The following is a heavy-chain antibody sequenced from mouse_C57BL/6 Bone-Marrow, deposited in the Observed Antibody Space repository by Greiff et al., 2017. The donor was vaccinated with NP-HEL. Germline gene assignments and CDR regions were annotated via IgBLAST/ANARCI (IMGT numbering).Heavy chain of an antibody. V-gene: IGHV1-69*01. CDR3: ARLITTVVAHWYFDV. CDR1: GYTFTSYW. D-gene: IGHD1-1*01. CDR2: IDPSDSYT. J-gene: IGHJ1*03. Sequence: QVQLQQSGAELVMPGASVKLSCKASGYTFTSYWMHWVKQRPGQGLEWIGEIDPSDSYTNYNQKFKGKSTLTVDKSSSTAYMQLSSLTSEDSAVYYCARLITTVVAHWYFDVWGTGTTVTVSS.